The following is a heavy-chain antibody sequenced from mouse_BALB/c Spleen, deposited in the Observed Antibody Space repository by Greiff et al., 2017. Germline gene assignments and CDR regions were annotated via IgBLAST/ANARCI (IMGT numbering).Heavy chain of an antibody. CDR1: GYTFTSYW. Sequence: VNVVESGAELVKPGASVKLSCKTSGYTFTSYWIQWVKQRPGQGLGWIGEIFPGTGTTYYNEKFKGKATLTIDTSSSTAYMQLSSLTSEDSAVYFCARSHRSWGQGTLVTVSA. J-gene: IGHJ3*01. V-gene: IGHV1S132*01. CDR2: IFPGTGTT. CDR3: ARSHRS.